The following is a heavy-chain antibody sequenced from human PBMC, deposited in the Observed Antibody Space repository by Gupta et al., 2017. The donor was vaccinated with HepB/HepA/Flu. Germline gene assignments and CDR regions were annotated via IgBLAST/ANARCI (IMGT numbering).Heavy chain of an antibody. Sequence: EIQLLESGGGLVQLGGSLRPSCEGSGFTFNGNAMSWVRQAPGKGLEWVSGIGTDLKTHYSESVRGRFTISRDNSKNTLYLKKNSLGAEDTAGYYCAKDLYFWRAMDVWGKGTTVTVSS. CDR2: IGTDLKT. J-gene: IGHJ6*03. CDR1: GFTFNGNA. D-gene: IGHD3-3*01. V-gene: IGHV3-23*01. CDR3: AKDLYFWRAMDV.